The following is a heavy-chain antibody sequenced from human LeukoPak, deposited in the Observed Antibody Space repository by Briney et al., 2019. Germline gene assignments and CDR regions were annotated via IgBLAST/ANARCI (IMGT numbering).Heavy chain of an antibody. CDR2: ISSTGSYI. CDR1: GFTFSTYE. CDR3: ARDAKNYYYGMDV. V-gene: IGHV3-48*03. J-gene: IGHJ6*02. Sequence: PGGSLRLSCAASGFTFSTYEMNWVRQAPGKGLEWVSYISSTGSYIYYADSVKGRFTISRDNAKNSLYLQMNSLRAEDTAVYYCARDAKNYYYGMDVWGQGTTVTVSS. D-gene: IGHD4/OR15-4a*01.